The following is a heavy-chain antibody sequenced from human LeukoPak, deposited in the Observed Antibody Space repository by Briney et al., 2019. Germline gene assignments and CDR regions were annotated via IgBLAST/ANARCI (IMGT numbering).Heavy chain of an antibody. Sequence: GGSLRLSCAASGFTFSSYSMNWARQAPGKGLEWVSYISSSSSTIYYADSVKGRFTISRDNAKNSLYLQMNSLRAEDTAVYYCARDTPSSYWGQGTLVTVSS. J-gene: IGHJ4*02. CDR3: ARDTPSSY. CDR2: ISSSSSTI. CDR1: GFTFSSYS. V-gene: IGHV3-48*01. D-gene: IGHD6-6*01.